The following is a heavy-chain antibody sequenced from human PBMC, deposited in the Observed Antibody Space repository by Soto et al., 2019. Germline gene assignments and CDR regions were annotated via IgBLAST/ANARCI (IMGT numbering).Heavy chain of an antibody. Sequence: QVQLVESGGGVVQPGRSLRLSCAASGSTFRSYGMHWVRQAPGKGLEWVAAISYDGSNKNYVDSVKGRFTISSYKTENTLYLQMNSLRAEDAAVYYCAKDTYYHDSTGYYVFDYWGQGTLVTVSS. CDR2: ISYDGSNK. CDR1: GSTFRSYG. J-gene: IGHJ4*02. V-gene: IGHV3-30*18. D-gene: IGHD3-22*01. CDR3: AKDTYYHDSTGYYVFDY.